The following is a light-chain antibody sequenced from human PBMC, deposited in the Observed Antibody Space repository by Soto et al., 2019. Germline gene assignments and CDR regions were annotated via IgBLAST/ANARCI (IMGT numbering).Light chain of an antibody. CDR3: CSYADRAYV. CDR1: NSDVGSYNL. V-gene: IGLV2-23*01. CDR2: EGS. J-gene: IGLJ1*01. Sequence: QSALTQPASVSGSPGQSITISCTGTNSDVGSYNLVSWYQQHPDKAPKLMIYEGSKRPSGVSNRFSGSKSGNTASLTISGLQAEDEADYYCCSYADRAYVFGTGTKLTVL.